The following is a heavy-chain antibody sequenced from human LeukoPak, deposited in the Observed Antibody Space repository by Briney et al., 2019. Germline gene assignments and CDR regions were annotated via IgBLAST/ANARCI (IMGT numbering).Heavy chain of an antibody. CDR1: GFTVSSNY. V-gene: IGHV3-53*01. D-gene: IGHD3-22*01. Sequence: GGSLRLSCAASGFTVSSNYMSWVRQAPGKGLEWVSVIYSGGSTYYADSVKGRFTISRDNSKNTLYLQMNSLRAEDTAVYYCARDDYYDSSGYSENYWGQGTLVTVSS. J-gene: IGHJ4*02. CDR3: ARDDYYDSSGYSENY. CDR2: IYSGGST.